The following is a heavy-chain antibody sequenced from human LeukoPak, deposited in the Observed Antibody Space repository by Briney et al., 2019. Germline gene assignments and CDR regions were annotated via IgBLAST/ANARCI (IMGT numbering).Heavy chain of an antibody. D-gene: IGHD2-21*01. CDR3: ARDGGVWWNDY. J-gene: IGHJ4*02. Sequence: PSETLSLTCTVSGGSISSSSYYWGWIRQPPGKGLEWVCYISSSGSRTYYADSVRGRFTISRDNAKNSLYLQMNSLRVEDTAVYYCARDGGVWWNDYWGREPWSLSPQ. CDR2: ISSSGSRT. V-gene: IGHV3-11*04. CDR1: GGSISSSSYY.